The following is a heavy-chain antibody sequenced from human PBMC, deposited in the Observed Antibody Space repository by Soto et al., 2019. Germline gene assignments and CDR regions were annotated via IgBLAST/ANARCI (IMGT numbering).Heavy chain of an antibody. J-gene: IGHJ4*02. CDR1: GGSVSSNYY. CDR2: IYYRGNA. CDR3: ARLEGLATISYYFDF. Sequence: PSETLSLTCTVSGGSVSSNYYWGWIRQPPGKGLEWIGSIYYRGNAYYNPSLQTRVTISLDKSKSQFSLKLNSVTAADSAVYFCARLEGLATISYYFDFWGPGALVTVSS. D-gene: IGHD3-9*01. V-gene: IGHV4-39*01.